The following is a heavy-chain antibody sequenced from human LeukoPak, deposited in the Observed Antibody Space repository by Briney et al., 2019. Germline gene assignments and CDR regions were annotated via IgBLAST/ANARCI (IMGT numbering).Heavy chain of an antibody. V-gene: IGHV3-21*01. D-gene: IGHD3-10*02. J-gene: IGHJ6*04. Sequence: GGSLRLSCAGSGFTFSSYSMNWVRQAPGKGLEWVSSISSSSSYIYYADSVKGRFTISRDNAQNSLYLQMNSLRAEDTAVYYCAELGITMIGGVWGKGTTVTISS. CDR3: AELGITMIGGV. CDR2: ISSSSSYI. CDR1: GFTFSSYS.